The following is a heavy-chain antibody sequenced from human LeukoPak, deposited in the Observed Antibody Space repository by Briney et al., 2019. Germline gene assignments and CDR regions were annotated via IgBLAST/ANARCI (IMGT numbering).Heavy chain of an antibody. Sequence: GGSLRLSCAASGFTFSDYYMNWIRQAPGKGLEWVSYISSSGSTIYYADSVKGRFTISRDNAKNSLYLQMNSLRAEDTAVYYCARDPPTRFLASDYWGQGTLVTVSS. CDR3: ARDPPTRFLASDY. V-gene: IGHV3-11*04. D-gene: IGHD3-3*01. CDR2: ISSSGSTI. J-gene: IGHJ4*02. CDR1: GFTFSDYY.